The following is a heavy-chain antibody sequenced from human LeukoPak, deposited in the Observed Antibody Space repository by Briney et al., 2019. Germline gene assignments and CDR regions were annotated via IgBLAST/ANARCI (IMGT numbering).Heavy chain of an antibody. V-gene: IGHV3-66*01. Sequence: PGGSLRLSCAASGFTVSNNYMSWVRQAPGKGLEWVSVIFSGGGTYHADSVRNRLTISRGTFKNTLHLRMDSLRAEDTAVYYCTKEGVTVGAAAFDIWGQGTMVTVSP. CDR1: GFTVSNNY. J-gene: IGHJ3*02. CDR3: TKEGVTVGAAAFDI. D-gene: IGHD6-19*01. CDR2: IFSGGGT.